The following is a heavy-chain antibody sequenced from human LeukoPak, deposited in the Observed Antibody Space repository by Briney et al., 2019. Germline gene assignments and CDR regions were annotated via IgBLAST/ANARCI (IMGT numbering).Heavy chain of an antibody. J-gene: IGHJ5*02. D-gene: IGHD6-6*01. CDR1: GGSFSGYY. CDR3: ARGDSSSSPGWFDP. Sequence: SETLSLTRAVYGGSFSGYYWSWIRQPPGKGLEWIGEINHSGSTNYNPSLKSRVTISVDTSKNQSSLKLSSVTAADTAVYYCARGDSSSSPGWFDPWGQGTLVTVSS. CDR2: INHSGST. V-gene: IGHV4-34*01.